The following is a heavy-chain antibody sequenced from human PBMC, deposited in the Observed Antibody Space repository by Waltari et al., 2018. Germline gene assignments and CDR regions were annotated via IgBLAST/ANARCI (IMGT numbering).Heavy chain of an antibody. CDR2: IYYSGST. D-gene: IGHD6-19*01. Sequence: QVQLQESGPGLVKPSQTLSLTCTVSGGSISSGDYYWSWIRQPPGKGLEWIGYIYYSGSTYYNPSLKSRVTISVDTSKNQFSLKLSSVTAADTAVYYCARGASVAGIPLSFDYWGQGTLVTVSS. CDR3: ARGASVAGIPLSFDY. J-gene: IGHJ4*02. CDR1: GGSISSGDYY. V-gene: IGHV4-30-4*08.